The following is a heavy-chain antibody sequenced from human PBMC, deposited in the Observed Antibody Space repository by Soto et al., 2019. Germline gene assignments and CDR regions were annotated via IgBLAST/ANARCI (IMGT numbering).Heavy chain of an antibody. V-gene: IGHV3-23*01. D-gene: IGHD3-22*01. CDR3: VRRAQYFDGTGFHAFDI. Sequence: GGSLRLSCVASGYNFNKYAVSWVRQAPGKGLEWVSAISSGGDNTHYADSVKGRFTITRDNSKNTLYLEMNSLTVEDTAVYYCVRRAQYFDGTGFHAFDIWGQGTRVTVSS. CDR1: GYNFNKYA. CDR2: ISSGGDNT. J-gene: IGHJ3*02.